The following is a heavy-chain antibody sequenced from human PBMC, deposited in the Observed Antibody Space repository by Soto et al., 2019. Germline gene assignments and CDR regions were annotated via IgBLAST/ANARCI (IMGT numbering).Heavy chain of an antibody. Sequence: SVPLSHTNTVAHTSISGYYGLLMRKPPGKGLEWIANIHYSGTTNYNPSLASRVTLSVDTSKNQFSLRLSSVTAADTAVYSCARGPGYSDGWRTFDFWGRGILGTVSS. CDR1: HTSISGYY. CDR3: ARGPGYSDGWRTFDF. V-gene: IGHV4-59*01. D-gene: IGHD5-18*01. J-gene: IGHJ4*02. CDR2: IHYSGTT.